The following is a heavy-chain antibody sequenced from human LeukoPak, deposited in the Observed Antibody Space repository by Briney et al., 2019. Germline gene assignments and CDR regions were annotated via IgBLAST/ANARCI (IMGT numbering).Heavy chain of an antibody. J-gene: IGHJ4*02. CDR1: GFTFSGSA. V-gene: IGHV3-73*01. CDR2: IRSKANSYAT. Sequence: GGCLRLSCAASGFTFSGSAMHWVRQASGKGLEWIGRIRSKANSYATAYAASVKGRFTISRDDSKNTAYLQMNSLKTEDTAVHYCTREYCSSTSCYNYWGQGTLVTVSS. D-gene: IGHD2-2*02. CDR3: TREYCSSTSCYNY.